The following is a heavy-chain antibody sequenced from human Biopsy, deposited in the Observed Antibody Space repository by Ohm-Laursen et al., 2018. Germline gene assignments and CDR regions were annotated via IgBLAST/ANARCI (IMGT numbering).Heavy chain of an antibody. J-gene: IGHJ6*02. V-gene: IGHV4-59*02. Sequence: LSCAASGFTVYNNYMTWVRQAPGRGLEWIGYIYNRGSTKYNSSLKSRVTISVDTSKNQFSLTVRSVTAADTAMYYCARGQDSSYLAYGMDVWGQGTTVTVSS. CDR3: ARGQDSSYLAYGMDV. CDR1: GFTVYNNY. CDR2: IYNRGST. D-gene: IGHD6-19*01.